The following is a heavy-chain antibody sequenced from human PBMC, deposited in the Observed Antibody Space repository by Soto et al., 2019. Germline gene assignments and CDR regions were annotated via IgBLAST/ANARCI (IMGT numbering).Heavy chain of an antibody. J-gene: IGHJ4*02. CDR2: IYYSGST. CDR1: GGSISSYY. CDR3: ARHGSRDAVRFDD. D-gene: IGHD6-19*01. Sequence: SETLSLTCTVSGGSISSYYWSWIRQPPGKGLEWIGYIYYSGSTNYNPSLKSRVTISVDTSKNRFSLNLTSVTAADTAMYYCARHGSRDAVRFDDWGQGILVTVSS. V-gene: IGHV4-59*08.